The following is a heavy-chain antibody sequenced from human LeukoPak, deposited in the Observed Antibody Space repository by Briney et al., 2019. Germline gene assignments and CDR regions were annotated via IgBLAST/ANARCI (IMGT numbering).Heavy chain of an antibody. CDR2: INPNSGGT. V-gene: IGHV1-2*02. J-gene: IGHJ6*03. Sequence: AASVKVSCKASGYTFTGYYMHWVRQAPGQGLEWMGWINPNSGGTNYAQKFQGRVTMTRDTSISTAYMELSRLRSDDTAVYYCARGGWYQLLFNLPFSSDYYYMDVWGKGTTVTISS. D-gene: IGHD2-2*01. CDR3: ARGGWYQLLFNLPFSSDYYYMDV. CDR1: GYTFTGYY.